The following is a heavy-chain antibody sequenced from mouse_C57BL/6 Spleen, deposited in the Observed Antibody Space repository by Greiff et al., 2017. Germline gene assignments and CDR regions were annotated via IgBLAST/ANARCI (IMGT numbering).Heavy chain of an antibody. CDR1: GYTFTSYG. D-gene: IGHD1-1*01. V-gene: IGHV1-81*01. CDR2: IYPRSGNT. Sequence: VQLQQSGAELARPGASVKLSCKASGYTFTSYGISWVKQRTGQGLEWIGEIYPRSGNTYYNEKFKGKATLTADKSSSTAYMELRSLASEDSAVYFCARGITTGVATYWYFDVWGTGTTVTVSS. CDR3: ARGITTGVATYWYFDV. J-gene: IGHJ1*03.